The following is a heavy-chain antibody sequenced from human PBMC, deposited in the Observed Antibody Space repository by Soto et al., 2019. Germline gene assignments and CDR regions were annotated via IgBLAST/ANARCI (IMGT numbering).Heavy chain of an antibody. J-gene: IGHJ4*02. CDR2: IDSSGVNT. Sequence: GSLRLSCAASRXPLKSHCLSWVRQAPGKGMEWVSTIDSSGVNTHYADYVKGRFTISRDNSRNTLQIRMKDLRAADTALYYCVSWVSAHFDYWGQGTVGTVSS. CDR3: VSWVSAHFDY. CDR1: RXPLKSHC. D-gene: IGHD3-16*01. V-gene: IGHV3-23*01.